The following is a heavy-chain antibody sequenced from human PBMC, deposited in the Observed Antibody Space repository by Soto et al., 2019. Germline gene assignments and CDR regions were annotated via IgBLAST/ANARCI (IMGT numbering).Heavy chain of an antibody. D-gene: IGHD4-17*01. J-gene: IGHJ6*02. V-gene: IGHV4-4*02. CDR1: GGSISSSNW. CDR2: IYHSGST. CDR3: ARGGSVSTVVSGTSHYYYGMDV. Sequence: PSETLSLTCAVSGGSISSSNWLSWVRQPPGKGLEWIGEIYHSGSTNYNPSLKSRVTISVDKSKNQFSLKLSSVTAADTAVYYCARGGSVSTVVSGTSHYYYGMDVWGQGTTVTVSS.